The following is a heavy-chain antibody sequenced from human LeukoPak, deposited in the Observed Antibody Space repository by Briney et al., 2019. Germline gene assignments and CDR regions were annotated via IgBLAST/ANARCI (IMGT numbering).Heavy chain of an antibody. CDR2: FSYSGGT. Sequence: SETLSLTRTVSGGSINNLFWTWIRQPPGKGLEWIGYFSYSGGTTYNPSLKSRVTISIDTSKNQFSLNLNSVTAADTAVYYCARHGGDYVWGSYRLSFDYWGQGTLVTVSS. V-gene: IGHV4-59*08. D-gene: IGHD3-16*02. CDR1: GGSINNLF. J-gene: IGHJ4*02. CDR3: ARHGGDYVWGSYRLSFDY.